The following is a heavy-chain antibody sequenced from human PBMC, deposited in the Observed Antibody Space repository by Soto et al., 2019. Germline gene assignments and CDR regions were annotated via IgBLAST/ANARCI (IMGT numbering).Heavy chain of an antibody. CDR2: VSIGGST. CDR1: GFTFSSYA. V-gene: IGHV3-23*01. Sequence: PGESLRLSCAASGFTFSSYAMGWVRQGPGKGLEWVAVVSIGGSTHYADSVRGRFTISRDNSKNTLSLQMNSLTAEDTAVYFCAKRRGAGGHFDYWGQGARVTVSS. D-gene: IGHD2-15*01. J-gene: IGHJ4*02. CDR3: AKRRGAGGHFDY.